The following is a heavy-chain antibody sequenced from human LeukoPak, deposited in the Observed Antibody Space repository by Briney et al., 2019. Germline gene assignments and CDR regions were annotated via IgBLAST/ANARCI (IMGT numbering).Heavy chain of an antibody. Sequence: PGGSLRLSCAASGLTFSGSAMHWVRQASGKGLEWVGRIRSKANSYATAYAASVKGRFTISRDDSKNTAYLQMNSLKTEDTAVYYCTSTVRGVPYWGQGTLVTVSS. CDR1: GLTFSGSA. CDR3: TSTVRGVPY. CDR2: IRSKANSYAT. V-gene: IGHV3-73*01. D-gene: IGHD3-10*01. J-gene: IGHJ4*02.